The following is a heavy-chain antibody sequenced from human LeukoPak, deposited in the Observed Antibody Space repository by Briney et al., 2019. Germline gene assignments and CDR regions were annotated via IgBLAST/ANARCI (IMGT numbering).Heavy chain of an antibody. D-gene: IGHD1-26*01. Sequence: GASVKVSCKASGYTFTGYYMHWVRQAPGQGLEWMGWINPNSGGTNYAQKFQGRVTMTRDTSISTAYMELSRLRSDDTAVCYCARVNAPLLGRRDAFDIWGQGTMVTVSS. CDR3: ARVNAPLLGRRDAFDI. V-gene: IGHV1-2*02. J-gene: IGHJ3*02. CDR1: GYTFTGYY. CDR2: INPNSGGT.